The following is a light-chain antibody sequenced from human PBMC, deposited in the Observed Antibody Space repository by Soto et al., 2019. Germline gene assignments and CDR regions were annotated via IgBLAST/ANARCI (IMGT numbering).Light chain of an antibody. CDR3: QQYGTSPQT. V-gene: IGKV3-20*01. CDR2: GAS. CDR1: QSISSTY. Sequence: EIVLTQSPGTLSLSPWERTTLSCRASQSISSTYFAWYQQKPGQAPRLLIYGASSRATGIPDRFSGSGSGTDFTLTISRLEPEDFAVYYCQQYGTSPQTFGQGTRVEIK. J-gene: IGKJ1*01.